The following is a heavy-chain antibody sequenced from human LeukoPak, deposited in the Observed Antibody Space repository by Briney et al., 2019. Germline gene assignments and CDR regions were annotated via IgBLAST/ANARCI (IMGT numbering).Heavy chain of an antibody. D-gene: IGHD3-10*01. V-gene: IGHV5-51*01. Sequence: GESLKISCKGSGYSFTNYWIGWVRQTPGKGLEWMGIIYPSDSDTRYSPSFQGQVTISADKSISTAYLQWSRLKASDTAMYYCARSGSMIRGITPFDYWGQGTLVTVSS. CDR1: GYSFTNYW. CDR2: IYPSDSDT. J-gene: IGHJ4*02. CDR3: ARSGSMIRGITPFDY.